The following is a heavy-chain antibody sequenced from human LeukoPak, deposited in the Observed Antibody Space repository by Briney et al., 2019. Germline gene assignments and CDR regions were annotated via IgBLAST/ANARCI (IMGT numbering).Heavy chain of an antibody. D-gene: IGHD2-2*01. Sequence: GRSHSLPCTASGFTFGDHAMSWVRQAPGKGLEWLSLIRAKTFGGASEYAASVKGRFTISRDDSKSTAYLQMDSLTTEDTAVYYCTRDSLYCSTSTCYGSSAIFYYYMDPWG. CDR2: IRAKTFGGAS. CDR3: TRDSLYCSTSTCYGSSAIFYYYMDP. CDR1: GFTFGDHA. J-gene: IGHJ6*03. V-gene: IGHV3-49*04.